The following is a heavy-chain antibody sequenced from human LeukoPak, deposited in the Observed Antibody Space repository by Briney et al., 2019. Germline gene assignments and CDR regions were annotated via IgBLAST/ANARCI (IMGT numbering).Heavy chain of an antibody. CDR2: ISGSGGNT. D-gene: IGHD1-26*01. Sequence: PGGSLRLSCAASGFTFSSYAMSWVRQAPGKGMEWVSAISGSGGNTYYADSVKGRFTISRDSSKNTLYLQMNSLRAEDTAVYYCAKGFRSYPNWFDPWGQGTLVTVSS. J-gene: IGHJ5*02. CDR1: GFTFSSYA. CDR3: AKGFRSYPNWFDP. V-gene: IGHV3-23*01.